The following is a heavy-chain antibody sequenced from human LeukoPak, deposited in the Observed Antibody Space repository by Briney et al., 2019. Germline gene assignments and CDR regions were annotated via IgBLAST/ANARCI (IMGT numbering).Heavy chain of an antibody. CDR2: INPNTGGT. D-gene: IGHD3-10*01. Sequence: ASVKVSCKASGYTFTGYYIHWVRQAPGQGLEWMGYINPNTGGTYYAQKFQDRVTVTRDTSISTAYMDLNRLTSDDTAVYYCARDLWYGSGSLGYWGQGTLVTASS. CDR3: ARDLWYGSGSLGY. J-gene: IGHJ4*02. V-gene: IGHV1-2*02. CDR1: GYTFTGYY.